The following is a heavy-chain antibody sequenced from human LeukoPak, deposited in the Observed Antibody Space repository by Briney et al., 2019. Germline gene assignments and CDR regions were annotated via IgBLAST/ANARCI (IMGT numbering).Heavy chain of an antibody. J-gene: IGHJ3*02. D-gene: IGHD5-24*01. CDR2: INPNTGNT. V-gene: IGHV1-8*03. Sequence: ASVKVSCKASGYTFTSYDINWVRQATGQGLEWMGWINPNTGNTGYSQKFQGRVTITRSTSINTTYMELSSLRSEDTAVYYCARDGYIVNTPTRDAFDIWGQGTMVTVSS. CDR3: ARDGYIVNTPTRDAFDI. CDR1: GYTFTSYD.